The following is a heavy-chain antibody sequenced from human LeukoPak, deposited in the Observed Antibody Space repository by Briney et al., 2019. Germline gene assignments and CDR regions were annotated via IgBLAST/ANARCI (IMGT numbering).Heavy chain of an antibody. CDR3: ARVETEGSSWYGVHYFDY. Sequence: PSETLSLTCTVSGGSISSSNYYWGWIRQPPGKGLEWIGSMYYSGSTYYNPSLKSRVTISLDTSKTQFSLKLSSVTAADTAVYYCARVETEGSSWYGVHYFDYWGQGTQVTVSS. CDR1: GGSISSSNYY. CDR2: MYYSGST. V-gene: IGHV4-39*07. J-gene: IGHJ4*02. D-gene: IGHD6-13*01.